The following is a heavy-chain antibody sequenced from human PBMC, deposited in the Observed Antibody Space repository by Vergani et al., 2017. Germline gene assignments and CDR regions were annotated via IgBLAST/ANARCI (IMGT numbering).Heavy chain of an antibody. J-gene: IGHJ5*02. CDR1: GGSISSGGYY. Sequence: QLQLQESGPGLVKPSETLSLTCTVSGGSISSGGYYWSWIRQHPGKGLEWIGYIYYSGSTYYNPSLKSRVTISVDTSKNQFSLKLSSVTAADTAVYYCARARRGYSYGLIWFDPWGQGTLVTVSS. CDR3: ARARRGYSYGLIWFDP. V-gene: IGHV4-31*03. CDR2: IYYSGST. D-gene: IGHD5-18*01.